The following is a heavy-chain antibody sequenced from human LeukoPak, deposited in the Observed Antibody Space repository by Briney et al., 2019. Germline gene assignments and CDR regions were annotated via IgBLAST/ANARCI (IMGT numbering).Heavy chain of an antibody. J-gene: IGHJ4*02. CDR1: GGSISSSSYY. CDR3: ARERRIAVAVDY. CDR2: IYYSGST. D-gene: IGHD6-19*01. Sequence: SETLSLTCTVSGGSISSSSYYRGWIRQPPGKGLEWIGSIYYSGSTYYNPSLKSRVTISVDTSKNQFSLKLSSVTAADTAVYYCARERRIAVAVDYWGQGTLVTVSS. V-gene: IGHV4-39*02.